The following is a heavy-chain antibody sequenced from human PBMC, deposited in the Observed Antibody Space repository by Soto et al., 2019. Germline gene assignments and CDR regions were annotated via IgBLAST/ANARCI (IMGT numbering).Heavy chain of an antibody. CDR3: ARGLLWFGELQAFDN. D-gene: IGHD3-10*01. J-gene: IGHJ4*02. CDR2: IIPIFGTA. V-gene: IGHV1-69*13. Sequence: ASVKVSCKASGGTFSSYAISWVRQAPGQGLEWMGGIIPIFGTANYAQKFQGRVTITADESTSTAYMELSSLRSEDTAVYYCARGLLWFGELQAFDNWGKETLVTVPS. CDR1: GGTFSSYA.